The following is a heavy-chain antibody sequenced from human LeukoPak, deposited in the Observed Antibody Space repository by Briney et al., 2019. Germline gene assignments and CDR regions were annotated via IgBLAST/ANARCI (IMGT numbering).Heavy chain of an antibody. Sequence: GASVKVSCKASGYTFTGYCIHWVRQAPGQGLEWMGWINPNSGDTNSAQRFQGRVTMTRDTSISTAYMELSSLRSDDTAVYYCARDGGGVGFDYSDYWGQGALVTVSS. CDR3: ARDGGGVGFDYSDY. CDR1: GYTFTGYC. D-gene: IGHD1-26*01. V-gene: IGHV1-2*02. CDR2: INPNSGDT. J-gene: IGHJ4*02.